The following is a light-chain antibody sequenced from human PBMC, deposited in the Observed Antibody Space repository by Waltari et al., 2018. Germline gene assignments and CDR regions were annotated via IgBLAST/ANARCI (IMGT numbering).Light chain of an antibody. V-gene: IGLV2-14*03. CDR3: CSFTRSNSWV. Sequence: HSALAQPASVSGSPGQSITISCTGTSSVVGAYNYVSWYQQHPGKAPRLMIFDVNDRPAGVSYRFSGSKSGNTASLTISGLQAEDEADYYCCSFTRSNSWVFGGGTKLTVL. CDR1: SSVVGAYNY. CDR2: DVN. J-gene: IGLJ3*02.